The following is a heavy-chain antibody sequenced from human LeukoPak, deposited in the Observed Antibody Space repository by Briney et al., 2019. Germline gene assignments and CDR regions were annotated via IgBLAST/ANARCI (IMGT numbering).Heavy chain of an antibody. D-gene: IGHD4-17*01. V-gene: IGHV3-30*19. J-gene: IGHJ4*02. CDR3: AIESHDYGDPDGSDY. Sequence: GGSLRLSCITSGFPFSSYGMHWVRQAPGKGLEWVAVISYDGSNKYYADSVKGRFTISRDNSKNTLYLQMNSLRAEDTAVYYCAIESHDYGDPDGSDYWGQGTLVTVSS. CDR1: GFPFSSYG. CDR2: ISYDGSNK.